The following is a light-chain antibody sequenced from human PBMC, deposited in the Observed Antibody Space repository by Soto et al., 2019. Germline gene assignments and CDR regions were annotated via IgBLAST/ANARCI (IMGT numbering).Light chain of an antibody. J-gene: IGKJ4*01. CDR2: VAS. CDR3: HQYCSLPVT. Sequence: EIVLTQSPGTLSLSPGERATLSCRASQSVNNNYLAWYQQKPGQAPRLLIYVASSRATGIPDRFSGSGSGTYFSLTIGSMAPDDFAVYYCHQYCSLPVTFSVGTKVVIK. CDR1: QSVNNNY. V-gene: IGKV3-20*01.